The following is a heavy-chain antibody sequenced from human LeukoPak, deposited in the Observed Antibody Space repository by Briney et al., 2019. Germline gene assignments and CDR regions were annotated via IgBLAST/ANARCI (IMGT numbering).Heavy chain of an antibody. CDR1: GFTFSSYE. CDR2: ISSSGSTI. D-gene: IGHD3-10*01. Sequence: GGSLRLSCAASGFTFSSYEMNWVRQAPGKGLEWVSYISSSGSTIYYADSVKGRFTISRDNAKNSLYLQMNSLRAEDTAVYYCARGYGSGSSHIDYWGQGTLVTVSS. J-gene: IGHJ4*02. V-gene: IGHV3-48*03. CDR3: ARGYGSGSSHIDY.